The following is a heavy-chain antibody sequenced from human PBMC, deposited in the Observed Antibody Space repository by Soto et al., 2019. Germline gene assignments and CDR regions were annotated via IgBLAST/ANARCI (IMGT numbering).Heavy chain of an antibody. CDR3: AKDQDDYGAYDFDY. D-gene: IGHD4-17*01. J-gene: IGHJ4*02. CDR1: GFTFSSDG. Sequence: QVQLVESGGGVVQPGRSLRLCRAASGFTFSSDGMHWVRQAPGKGLEWVEVISYDGSNKYYADSVKGRFTTDRDNSQDTLYLQINSLRAEDTAVYYCAKDQDDYGAYDFDYWGQGTLVTVSS. V-gene: IGHV3-30*18. CDR2: ISYDGSNK.